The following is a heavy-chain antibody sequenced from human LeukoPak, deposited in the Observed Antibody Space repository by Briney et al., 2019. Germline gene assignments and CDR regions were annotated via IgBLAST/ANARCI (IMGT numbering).Heavy chain of an antibody. CDR3: AEEDYGDYELFDY. V-gene: IGHV3-23*01. CDR1: GFTFSSYA. CDR2: ISGSGGST. D-gene: IGHD4-17*01. J-gene: IGHJ4*02. Sequence: PVGSLRLSCAASGFTFSSYAMSWVRLAPGKGLEWVSAISGSGGSTYYADSVKGRFTISRDNSKNTLYLQMNSLRAEDTAVYYCAEEDYGDYELFDYWGQGTLVTVSS.